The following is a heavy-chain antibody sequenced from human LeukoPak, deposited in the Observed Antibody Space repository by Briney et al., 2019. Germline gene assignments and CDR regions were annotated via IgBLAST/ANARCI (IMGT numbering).Heavy chain of an antibody. CDR3: AKDVSSGWYANWFDP. D-gene: IGHD6-19*01. Sequence: GGSLRLSCAASGFTFDDYAMHWVRQAPGKGLEWVSGISWNSGSIGYADSVKGRFTISGDNAKNSLYLQMNSLRAEDTALYYCAKDVSSGWYANWFDPWGQGTLVTVSS. V-gene: IGHV3-9*01. CDR1: GFTFDDYA. CDR2: ISWNSGSI. J-gene: IGHJ5*02.